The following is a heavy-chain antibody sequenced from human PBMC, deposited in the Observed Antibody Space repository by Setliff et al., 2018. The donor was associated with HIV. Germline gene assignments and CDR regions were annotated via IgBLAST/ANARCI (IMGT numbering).Heavy chain of an antibody. CDR1: GGSIRTGAYY. CDR3: ARRIYGNNPYFDY. J-gene: IGHJ4*02. CDR2: IYYDGRT. D-gene: IGHD4-17*01. Sequence: TSETLSLTCTVSGGSIRTGAYYWGWIRQPPGKGLEWIGSIYYDGRTFYKPSLKSRVTISVDTSQNQFSLKLSSVTAADTAIYYCARRIYGNNPYFDYWSQGTLVTVSS. V-gene: IGHV4-39*07.